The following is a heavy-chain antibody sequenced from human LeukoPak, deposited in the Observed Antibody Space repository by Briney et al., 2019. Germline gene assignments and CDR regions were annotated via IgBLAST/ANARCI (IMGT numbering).Heavy chain of an antibody. CDR3: ARMSNWNYQGFES. V-gene: IGHV1-18*01. Sequence: ASVKVSCKASGYTFTNYDIHWVRQATGQGLEWMGWIGTYNGHTNYAQRLQGRVTMTTDTSTGTAYVELRSLRSDDTAVYYCARMSNWNYQGFESWGQGTLVTVSS. D-gene: IGHD1-7*01. CDR1: GYTFTNYD. CDR2: IGTYNGHT. J-gene: IGHJ4*02.